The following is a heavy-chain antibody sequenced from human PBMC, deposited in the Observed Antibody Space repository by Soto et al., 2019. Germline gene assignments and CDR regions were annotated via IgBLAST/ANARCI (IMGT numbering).Heavy chain of an antibody. V-gene: IGHV4-39*01. CDR3: ARNPSVFYYS. CDR2: IYYSGNT. D-gene: IGHD3-10*01. Sequence: SSETLSLTCTVSGGSISRSSYYWGWIRQPPGKGLEWIGNIYYSGNTYYNPSLQSRVTISVDTSKNQFSLRLTSVTAADTAVYYCARNPSVFYYSWGQGTLFTFSS. CDR1: GGSISRSSYY. J-gene: IGHJ5*02.